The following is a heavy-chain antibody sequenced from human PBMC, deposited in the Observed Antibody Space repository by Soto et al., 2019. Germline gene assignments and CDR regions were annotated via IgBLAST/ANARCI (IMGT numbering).Heavy chain of an antibody. D-gene: IGHD6-6*01. V-gene: IGHV3-33*01. J-gene: IGHJ6*02. CDR3: ARDSRATRPSMDV. Sequence: GGSLRLSCAASGFTFSSYGMHWVRQAPGKGLEWVAVIWYDGSNKYYADSVKGRFTISRDNSKNTPYLQMNSLRAEDTAVYYCARDSRATRPSMDVWGQGTTVTVSS. CDR2: IWYDGSNK. CDR1: GFTFSSYG.